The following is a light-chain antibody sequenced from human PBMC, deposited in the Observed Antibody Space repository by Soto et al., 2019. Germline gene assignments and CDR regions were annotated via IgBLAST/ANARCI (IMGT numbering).Light chain of an antibody. CDR3: QQLNSYPRT. CDR1: QGISSY. J-gene: IGKJ1*01. V-gene: IGKV1-9*01. CDR2: AAS. Sequence: DIQLTQSPSFLSASVGDRVTITCRASQGISSYLAWYQQKPGKAPKLLIYAASTLQSGVPPRFSGSGSGTEFTLTISSLQPEDFATYYCQQLNSYPRTFGQGPKVEIK.